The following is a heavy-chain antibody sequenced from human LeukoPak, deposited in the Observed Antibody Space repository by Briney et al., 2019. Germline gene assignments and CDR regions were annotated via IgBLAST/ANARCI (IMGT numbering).Heavy chain of an antibody. CDR2: IRYDGSNK. J-gene: IGHJ4*02. V-gene: IGHV3-30*02. Sequence: PGGSLRLSCAASGFTFSSYGMHWVRQAPGKGLEWVAFIRYDGSNKYYADSVKGRFTISRDNSKNTLYLQMNSLRAEDTAVYYCAKDPACYEYYFDYCGQGTLVTVSS. D-gene: IGHD2-15*01. CDR3: AKDPACYEYYFDY. CDR1: GFTFSSYG.